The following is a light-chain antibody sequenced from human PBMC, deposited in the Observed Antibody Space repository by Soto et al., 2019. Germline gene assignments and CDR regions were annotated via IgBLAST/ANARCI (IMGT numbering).Light chain of an antibody. CDR1: QSISSG. CDR3: QQYHSWPPGT. Sequence: EIVMTQSPSTLSVSPGERATLFCKASQSISSGLAWYQQKPGKAPRLLIYGASTRATGTPARFSGSGSGTEFTLTISSRQSEDFAVYYCQQYHSWPPGTFGQGTKVEIK. CDR2: GAS. J-gene: IGKJ1*01. V-gene: IGKV3-15*01.